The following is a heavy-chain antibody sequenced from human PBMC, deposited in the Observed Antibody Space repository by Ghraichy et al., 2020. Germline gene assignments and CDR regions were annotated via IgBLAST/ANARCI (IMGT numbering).Heavy chain of an antibody. CDR2: ISGSGGST. D-gene: IGHD5-12*01. J-gene: IGHJ4*02. CDR3: AKVVRATGDLAGVPVYYFDY. V-gene: IGHV3-23*01. Sequence: GGSLRLSCAASGFTFSSYAMSWVRQAPGKGLEWVSAISGSGGSTYYADSVKGLFTISRDNSKNTLYLQMNSLRAEDTAVYYCAKVVRATGDLAGVPVYYFDYWGQGTLVTVSS. CDR1: GFTFSSYA.